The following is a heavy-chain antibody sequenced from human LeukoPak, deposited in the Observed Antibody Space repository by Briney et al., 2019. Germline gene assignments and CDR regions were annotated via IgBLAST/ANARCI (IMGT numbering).Heavy chain of an antibody. J-gene: IGHJ5*02. CDR1: GYTLSEVS. Sequence: WASVKVSCKVSGYTLSEVSMHWVRQAPGKGLEWMGGFDPEDGEIIYAQKFQGRVTMTEDTSTDTAYMELNSLRAEDTAVYYCARGQSSSNWFDPWGQGTLVTVSS. V-gene: IGHV1-24*01. CDR3: ARGQSSSNWFDP. CDR2: FDPEDGEI. D-gene: IGHD6-6*01.